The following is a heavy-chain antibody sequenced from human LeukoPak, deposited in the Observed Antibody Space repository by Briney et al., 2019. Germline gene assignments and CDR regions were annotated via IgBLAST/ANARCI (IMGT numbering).Heavy chain of an antibody. D-gene: IGHD5-24*01. CDR3: ASGRDGYKY. Sequence: PSETLSLTCTVSGGSIGSYYWSWIRQPPGKGLEWIGYIYYSGSTNYNPSLKSRVAISVDTSKNQFSLKLSSVTAADTAVYYCASGRDGYKYWGQGTLVTVSS. CDR2: IYYSGST. V-gene: IGHV4-59*01. CDR1: GGSIGSYY. J-gene: IGHJ4*02.